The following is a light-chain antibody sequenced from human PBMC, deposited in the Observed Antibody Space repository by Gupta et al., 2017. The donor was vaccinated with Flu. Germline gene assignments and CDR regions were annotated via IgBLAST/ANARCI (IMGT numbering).Light chain of an antibody. CDR3: QQSYSTPRS. J-gene: IGKJ2*04. V-gene: IGKV1-39*01. Sequence: DIQMTQSPSSLSASVGDRVTITCRASQSISSYLNWYQQKPGKAPKLLIYAASSLQSGVPSRFSGSGSGTDFTLTIRSLQPEDLATYYSQQSYSTPRSFGQGTKLEIK. CDR1: QSISSY. CDR2: AAS.